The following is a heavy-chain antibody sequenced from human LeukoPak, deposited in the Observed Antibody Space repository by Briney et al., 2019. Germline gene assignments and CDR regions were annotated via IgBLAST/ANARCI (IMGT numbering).Heavy chain of an antibody. CDR2: ISYDGSNR. CDR1: GFTFSSYG. CDR3: AKVSTGYSSGWYGAGLGVADI. V-gene: IGHV3-30*18. J-gene: IGHJ3*02. Sequence: GRSLRLSCAASGFTFSSYGMHWVRQAPGKGLEWVAVISYDGSNRYYADSVKGRFTTSRDNSKNTLYLQMNSLRAEDTAVYYCAKVSTGYSSGWYGAGLGVADIWGQGTMVTVSS. D-gene: IGHD6-19*01.